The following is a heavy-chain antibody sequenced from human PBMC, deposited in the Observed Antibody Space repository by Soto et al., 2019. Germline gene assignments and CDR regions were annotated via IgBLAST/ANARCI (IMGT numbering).Heavy chain of an antibody. CDR2: ISYDGSNK. CDR1: GFTFSSYG. Sequence: PGGSLRLSCAASGFTFSSYGMHWVRQAPGKGLEWVAVISYDGSNKYYADSVKGRFTISRDNSKNTLYLQMNSLRAEDTAVYYCAKDYDFWSGLQTLPGYWGQGT. V-gene: IGHV3-30*18. CDR3: AKDYDFWSGLQTLPGY. D-gene: IGHD3-3*01. J-gene: IGHJ4*02.